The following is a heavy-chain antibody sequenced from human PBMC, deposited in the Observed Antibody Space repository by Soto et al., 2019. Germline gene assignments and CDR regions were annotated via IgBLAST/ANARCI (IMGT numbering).Heavy chain of an antibody. D-gene: IGHD6-13*01. CDR3: ARDRYSSRWYSFDY. V-gene: IGHV3-21*01. J-gene: IGHJ4*02. CDR2: ISSSSSYI. Sequence: PGGSLRLSCAASGFTFSRYSMNWVRQAPGKGLEWVASISSSSSYISYADSVKGRFTISRDNAKNSLYLQMNSLRAEDTAVYYCARDRYSSRWYSFDYWGQGTLVTVSS. CDR1: GFTFSRYS.